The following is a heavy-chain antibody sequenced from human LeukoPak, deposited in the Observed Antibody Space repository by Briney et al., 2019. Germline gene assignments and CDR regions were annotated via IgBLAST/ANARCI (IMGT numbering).Heavy chain of an antibody. Sequence: GASVEVSCKASGYTFTSYAMNWVRQAPGQGLEWMAWINTNTGNPTYAQGFTGRFVFSLDTSVSTAYLQISSLKAEDTAVYYCARDKKGGNYGDYIPTDFQHWGQGTLVTVSS. CDR3: ARDKKGGNYGDYIPTDFQH. J-gene: IGHJ1*01. CDR1: GYTFTSYA. V-gene: IGHV7-4-1*02. CDR2: INTNTGNP. D-gene: IGHD4-17*01.